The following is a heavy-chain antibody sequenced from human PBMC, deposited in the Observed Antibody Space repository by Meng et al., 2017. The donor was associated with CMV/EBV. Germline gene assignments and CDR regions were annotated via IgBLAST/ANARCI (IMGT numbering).Heavy chain of an antibody. CDR2: ISYSGST. D-gene: IGHD1-14*01. CDR3: ARRSVYAWFDR. V-gene: IGHV4-39*01. Sequence: SETLSLTCTVSGGPINSNNYYGGWIRQPPGKGLEWIGSISYSGSTYYNPSLKSRVTISVDTSKNQFSLTLSSVTAADTAVHFCARRSVYAWFDRWGQGTLVTVSS. CDR1: GGPINSNNYY. J-gene: IGHJ5*02.